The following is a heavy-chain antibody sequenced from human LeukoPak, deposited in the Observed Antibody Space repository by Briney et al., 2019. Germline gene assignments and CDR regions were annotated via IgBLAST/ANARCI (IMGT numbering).Heavy chain of an antibody. CDR1: GYTFTSYG. CDR3: ARDILTGYVGLIDY. V-gene: IGHV1-18*01. J-gene: IGHJ4*02. CDR2: ISAYNGNT. Sequence: ASVKVSCKASGYTFTSYGISWVRQAPGQGLEWMGWISAYNGNTNYAQKLQGRVTMTTDTSTSIAYMELKSLRSDDTAVYYCARDILTGYVGLIDYWGQGTLVTVSS. D-gene: IGHD3-9*01.